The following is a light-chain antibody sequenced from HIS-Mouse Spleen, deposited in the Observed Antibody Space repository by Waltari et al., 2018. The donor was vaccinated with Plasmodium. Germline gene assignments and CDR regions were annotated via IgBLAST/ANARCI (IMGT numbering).Light chain of an antibody. CDR1: QSVSSN. V-gene: IGKV3-15*01. CDR3: QQYNNWSFT. CDR2: GAS. Sequence: EIVMTQSPATLSVSPGERATLSCRASQSVSSNLAWYQQKPGQAPSLLIYGASTRATGIPARLSGSGSATEFTLTISSLQSEDVAVYYCQQYNNWSFTFGPGTKVDIK. J-gene: IGKJ3*01.